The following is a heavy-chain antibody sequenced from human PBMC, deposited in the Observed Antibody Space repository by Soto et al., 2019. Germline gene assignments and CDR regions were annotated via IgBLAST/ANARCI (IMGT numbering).Heavy chain of an antibody. CDR2: IIPIFGTA. V-gene: IGHV1-69*13. D-gene: IGHD3-22*01. CDR1: PGPFIGYA. J-gene: IGHJ4*02. CDR3: ARYTKHYDSSGYYPK. Sequence: SGKLSCTASPGPFIGYASICVRQAPGQGLEWMGGIIPIFGTANYAQKFQGRVTITADESTSTAYMELSSLRSEDTAVYYCARYTKHYDSSGYYPKWGQGTLVTVPS.